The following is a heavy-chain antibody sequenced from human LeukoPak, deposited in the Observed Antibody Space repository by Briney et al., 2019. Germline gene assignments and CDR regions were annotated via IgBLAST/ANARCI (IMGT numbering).Heavy chain of an antibody. CDR3: ARGVVGARRYSDL. Sequence: PSETLSLTCTVSGGSINNYYGSWIRQPPGKGLEWIGYIYYTGSTSYNPSLKSRVTISVDTSKNQFSLELTSVTPADTAVYYCARGVVGARRYSDLWGRGALVTVSS. CDR1: GGSINNYY. V-gene: IGHV4-59*12. D-gene: IGHD1-26*01. CDR2: IYYTGST. J-gene: IGHJ2*01.